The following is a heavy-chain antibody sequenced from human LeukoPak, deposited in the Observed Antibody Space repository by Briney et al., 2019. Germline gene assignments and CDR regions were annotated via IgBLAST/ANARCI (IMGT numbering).Heavy chain of an antibody. Sequence: GESLKISCKGSGYSFTNYWIAWVRQMPGKGLEWMGIIYPGDSDTRYSPSFQGQVTISADKSITTAHLQWSSLKASDTAIYYCARQGSISGRTNWLDPWGQGTLATVSS. D-gene: IGHD6-6*01. CDR1: GYSFTNYW. CDR3: ARQGSISGRTNWLDP. CDR2: IYPGDSDT. V-gene: IGHV5-51*01. J-gene: IGHJ5*02.